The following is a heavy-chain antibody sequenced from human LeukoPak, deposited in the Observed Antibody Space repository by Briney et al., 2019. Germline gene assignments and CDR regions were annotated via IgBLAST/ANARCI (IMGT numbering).Heavy chain of an antibody. CDR2: INHSGST. J-gene: IGHJ4*02. CDR3: ARRDRIAAAGPYYFDY. V-gene: IGHV4-34*01. D-gene: IGHD6-13*01. Sequence: PSETLSLTCAVYGGSFSGYYWSWIRQPPGKGLEWIGEINHSGSTNYNPSLKSRVTISVDTSKNQFSLKLSSVTAADTAVYYCARRDRIAAAGPYYFDYWGQGTLVTVSS. CDR1: GGSFSGYY.